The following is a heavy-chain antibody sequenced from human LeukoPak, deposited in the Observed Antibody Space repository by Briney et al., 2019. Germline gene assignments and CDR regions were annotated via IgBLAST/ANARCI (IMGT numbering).Heavy chain of an antibody. D-gene: IGHD1-26*01. Sequence: SETLSLTCTVSGGSISSSSYYWGWIRQSPGKGLEWIGNMYYSGTTYYNPSLESRVTISVDTPKNQFSLKLSSVTAADTAVFYCASLRERSYYARGFDYWGQGTLVTVSS. CDR1: GGSISSSSYY. J-gene: IGHJ4*02. V-gene: IGHV4-39*01. CDR2: MYYSGTT. CDR3: ASLRERSYYARGFDY.